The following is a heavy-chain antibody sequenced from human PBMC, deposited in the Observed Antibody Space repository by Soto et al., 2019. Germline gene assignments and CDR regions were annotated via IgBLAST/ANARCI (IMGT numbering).Heavy chain of an antibody. CDR3: ARAPTTVTTSYYFDY. V-gene: IGHV3-30-3*01. J-gene: IGHJ4*02. CDR1: GFTFSSYA. D-gene: IGHD4-17*01. CDR2: ISYDGSNK. Sequence: QVQLVESGGGVVQPGRSLRLSCAASGFTFSSYAMHWVRQAPGKGLEWVAVISYDGSNKYYADSVKGRFTISRDNSKNTLYLPMNSLGAEDTAVYYCARAPTTVTTSYYFDYWGQGTLVTVSS.